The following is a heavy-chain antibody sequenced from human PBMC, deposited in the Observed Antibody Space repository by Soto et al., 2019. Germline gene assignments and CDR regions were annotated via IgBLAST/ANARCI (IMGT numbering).Heavy chain of an antibody. CDR3: ARGAPNRGWPDWFDP. V-gene: IGHV4-34*09. J-gene: IGHJ5*02. Sequence: PSETLSLTCAVYGASLSDNYCNWLRQPPGKGLEWIGEINHSGNTHYNPSLKSRVTISVGTSQNQFSLKLSSVTAADTAVYYCARGAPNRGWPDWFDPWGQGTLVTVSS. CDR1: GASLSDNY. D-gene: IGHD6-19*01. CDR2: INHSGNT.